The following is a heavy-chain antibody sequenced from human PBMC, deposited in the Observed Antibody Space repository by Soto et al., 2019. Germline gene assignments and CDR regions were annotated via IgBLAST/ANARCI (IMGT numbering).Heavy chain of an antibody. J-gene: IGHJ4*02. D-gene: IGHD2-2*01. CDR2: IWYDGSNK. CDR1: GFTFSSYG. CDR3: ARDLGAAALDY. Sequence: QVQLVESGGGVVQPGRSLRLSCAASGFTFSSYGMHWVRQAPGKGLEWVAVIWYDGSNKYYADSVKGRFNISRDNSKNTLYLQMNSLRAEDTAVYYCARDLGAAALDYWGQGTLVTVSS. V-gene: IGHV3-33*01.